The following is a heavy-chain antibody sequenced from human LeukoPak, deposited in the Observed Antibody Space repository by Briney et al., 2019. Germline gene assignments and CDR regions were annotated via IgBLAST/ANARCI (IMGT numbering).Heavy chain of an antibody. CDR3: ARGPRESSSSDY. D-gene: IGHD6-13*01. V-gene: IGHV1-8*01. Sequence: SVKVSCKTSGYRFTNFDINWVRHAPGQGLEWMGWMNPDDGNTAYAQKFQGRVSMSGDTSISTAFMVLSSLRSDDTAVYFCARGPRESSSSDYWGQGTLVTVSS. CDR2: MNPDDGNT. CDR1: GYRFTNFD. J-gene: IGHJ4*02.